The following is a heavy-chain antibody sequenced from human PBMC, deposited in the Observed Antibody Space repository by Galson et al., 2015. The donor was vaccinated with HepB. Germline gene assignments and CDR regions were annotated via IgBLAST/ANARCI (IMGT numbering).Heavy chain of an antibody. D-gene: IGHD6-6*01. CDR1: GGSISSSSYY. Sequence: ETLSLTCTVSGGSISSSSYYWGWIRQPPGKGLEWIGSIYYSGSTYYNPSLKSRVTISVDTSKNQFSLKLSSVTAADTAVYYCAISSSETNYGMDVWGQGTTVTVSS. CDR3: AISSSETNYGMDV. CDR2: IYYSGST. V-gene: IGHV4-39*01. J-gene: IGHJ6*02.